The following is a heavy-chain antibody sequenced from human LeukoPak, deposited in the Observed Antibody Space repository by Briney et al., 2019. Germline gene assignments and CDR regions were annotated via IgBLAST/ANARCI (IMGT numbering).Heavy chain of an antibody. CDR2: ISYDGSNK. CDR3: AKDMSGYSDY. Sequence: KPGGSLRLSCAASGFTFSSYGMHWVRQAPGKGLEWVAVISYDGSNKYYADSVKGRFTISRDNSKNTLNLQMNSLRAEDTAVYYCAKDMSGYSDYWGQGTLVTVSS. J-gene: IGHJ4*02. D-gene: IGHD5-12*01. V-gene: IGHV3-30*18. CDR1: GFTFSSYG.